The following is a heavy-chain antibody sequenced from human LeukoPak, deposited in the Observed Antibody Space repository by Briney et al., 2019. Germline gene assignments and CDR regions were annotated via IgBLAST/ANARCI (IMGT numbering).Heavy chain of an antibody. CDR2: ISGSGGST. D-gene: IGHD4-11*01. CDR1: GFTFSSYA. CDR3: AKSVYSRARGYYYGMDV. Sequence: GGSLRLSCAASGFTFSSYAMSWVRQAPGKGLEWVSAISGSGGSTYYADSVKGRFTISRDNSKNTLYLQMNSLRAEDTAVYYCAKSVYSRARGYYYGMDVWGQGTTVTVSS. J-gene: IGHJ6*02. V-gene: IGHV3-23*01.